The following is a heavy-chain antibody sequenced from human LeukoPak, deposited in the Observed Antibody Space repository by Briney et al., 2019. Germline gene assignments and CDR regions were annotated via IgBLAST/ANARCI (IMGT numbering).Heavy chain of an antibody. CDR3: ARHRGYCSSTSCYPYYFDY. J-gene: IGHJ4*02. CDR1: GFTFSTYG. Sequence: GGSLRLSCAASGFTFSTYGMHWVRQAPGKGLECVAGIWEDGSNIYYADSVKGRFIISRDNSKNTLYLQMNSLRAEDTAVYYCARHRGYCSSTSCYPYYFDYWGQGTLVTVSS. CDR2: IWEDGSNI. V-gene: IGHV3-33*01. D-gene: IGHD2-2*01.